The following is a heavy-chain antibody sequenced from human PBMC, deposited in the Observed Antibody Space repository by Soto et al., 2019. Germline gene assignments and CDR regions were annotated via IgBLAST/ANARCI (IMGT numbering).Heavy chain of an antibody. CDR1: GFTFTSSA. V-gene: IGHV1-58*01. J-gene: IGHJ6*02. Sequence: SVKVSCKASGFTFTSSAVQWVRQARGQRLEWIGWIVVGSGNTNYAQKFQERVTITRDMSTSTAYMELNSLRAEDTAIYYCVKDRVPGAYGNYYGMDVWGQGTTVTVSS. CDR3: VKDRVPGAYGNYYGMDV. CDR2: IVVGSGNT. D-gene: IGHD5-12*01.